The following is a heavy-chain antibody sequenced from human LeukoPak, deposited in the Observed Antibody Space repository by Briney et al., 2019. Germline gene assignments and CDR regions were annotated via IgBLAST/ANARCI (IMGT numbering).Heavy chain of an antibody. CDR2: ISYDGSNK. D-gene: IGHD2-8*01. J-gene: IGHJ6*03. CDR1: GFTFSSYG. CDR3: AKDHTYCTNGVCYRYYYYYYMDV. Sequence: GGSLRLSCAASGFTFSSYGMHWVRQAPGKGLEWVAVISYDGSNKYYADSVKGRFTISRDNSKNTLYLQMNSLRAEDTAVYYCAKDHTYCTNGVCYRYYYYYYMDVWGKGTTVTVSS. V-gene: IGHV3-30*18.